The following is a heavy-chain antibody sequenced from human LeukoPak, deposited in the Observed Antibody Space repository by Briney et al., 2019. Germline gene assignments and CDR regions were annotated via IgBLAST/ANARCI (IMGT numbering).Heavy chain of an antibody. Sequence: ASVKVSCKASGYTFTGYYMHWVRQAPGQGLEWMGWINPNSGGTNYAQKFQGWVTMTRDTSISTAYMELSRLRSDDTAVYYCARGDNSGWYGRYYYYGMDVWGQGTTVTVS. V-gene: IGHV1-2*04. CDR2: INPNSGGT. CDR3: ARGDNSGWYGRYYYYGMDV. CDR1: GYTFTGYY. J-gene: IGHJ6*02. D-gene: IGHD6-19*01.